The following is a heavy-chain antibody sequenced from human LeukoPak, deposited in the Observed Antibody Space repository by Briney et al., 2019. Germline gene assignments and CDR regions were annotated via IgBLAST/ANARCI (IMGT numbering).Heavy chain of an antibody. CDR3: AKDRTIFGVVTRYYFDY. CDR1: GFTFSSYG. CDR2: IRYDGSNK. D-gene: IGHD3-3*01. J-gene: IGHJ4*02. V-gene: IGHV3-30*02. Sequence: PGGSLRLSCAASGFTFSSYGMHWVRQAPGKGLEWVAFIRYDGSNKYYVDSVKGRFTISRDNSKNTLYLQMNSLRAEDTAVYYCAKDRTIFGVVTRYYFDYWGQGTLVTVSS.